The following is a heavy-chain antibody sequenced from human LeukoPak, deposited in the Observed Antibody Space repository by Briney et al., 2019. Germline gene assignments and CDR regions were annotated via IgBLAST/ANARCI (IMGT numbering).Heavy chain of an antibody. J-gene: IGHJ3*02. CDR1: GFTFSSYA. V-gene: IGHV3-30-3*01. CDR2: ISYDGSNK. CDR3: ARSGRGLLDAFDI. D-gene: IGHD2-15*01. Sequence: GRSLRLSCAASGFTFSSYAMHWVRQAPGKGLEWVAVISYDGSNKYYADSVKGRFTISRDNSKSTLYLQMNSLRAEDTAVYYCARSGRGLLDAFDIWGQGTMVTVSS.